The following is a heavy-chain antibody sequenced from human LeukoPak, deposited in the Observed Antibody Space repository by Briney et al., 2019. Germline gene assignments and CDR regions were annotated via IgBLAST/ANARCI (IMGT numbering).Heavy chain of an antibody. CDR1: GGSISSGDYY. V-gene: IGHV4-30-4*01. CDR2: IYYSGST. CDR3: ARDPTTVTTTNFDY. Sequence: SETLSLTCTVSGGSISSGDYYWSWIRQPPGKGLEWIGYIYYSGSTYYNPSLKSRVTISVDTSKNQFSLKLSSVTAADTAVYYCARDPTTVTTTNFDYWGQGTLVTVSS. D-gene: IGHD4-17*01. J-gene: IGHJ4*02.